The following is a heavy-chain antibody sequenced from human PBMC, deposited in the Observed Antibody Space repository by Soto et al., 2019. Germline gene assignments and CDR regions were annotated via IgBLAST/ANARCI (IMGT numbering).Heavy chain of an antibody. J-gene: IGHJ4*02. CDR2: IWYDGSNK. D-gene: IGHD5-12*01. Sequence: QVQLVESGGGVVQPGRSLRLSCAASGFTFSSYGMHWVRQAPGKGLEWMAVIWYDGSNKYYADSVKGRFTISRDNSKNTLYLQMNSLRAEDTAVYYCARDGATESSYWGQGTLVTVSS. CDR3: ARDGATESSY. V-gene: IGHV3-33*01. CDR1: GFTFSSYG.